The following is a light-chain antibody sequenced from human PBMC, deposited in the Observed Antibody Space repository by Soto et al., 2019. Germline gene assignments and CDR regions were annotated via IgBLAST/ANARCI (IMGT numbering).Light chain of an antibody. CDR2: EVS. J-gene: IGLJ2*01. V-gene: IGLV2-14*01. Sequence: QSALTQPASVSGSPGQSITISCTGTSDDVGGYAYVSWYQHYPGKAPKLIISEVSNRPSGVSDRFSGSRSGNTASLTISGLQAEDEADYYCSSYTSVTIVVFGGGTQLTVL. CDR1: SDDVGGYAY. CDR3: SSYTSVTIVV.